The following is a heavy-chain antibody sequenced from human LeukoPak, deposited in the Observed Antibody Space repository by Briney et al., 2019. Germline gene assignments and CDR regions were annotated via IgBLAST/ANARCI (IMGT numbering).Heavy chain of an antibody. CDR3: ARGDCSSTSCYLDY. D-gene: IGHD2-2*01. J-gene: IGHJ4*02. V-gene: IGHV4-34*01. Sequence: SETLSLTCAVSGGSFSGYSWSWIRQPPGKGLEWDGEINHSGSTNYNPSLKSRVTISSDTSKNQFSLMLSSVTAADTAVYYCARGDCSSTSCYLDYWGQGTLVTVSS. CDR1: GGSFSGYS. CDR2: INHSGST.